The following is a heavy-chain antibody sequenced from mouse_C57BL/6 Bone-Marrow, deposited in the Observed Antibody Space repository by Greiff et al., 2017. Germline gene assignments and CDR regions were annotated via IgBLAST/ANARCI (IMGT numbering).Heavy chain of an antibody. Sequence: QVQLQQSDAELVKPGASVKISCKVSGYTFTDHTIHWMKQRPEQGLEWIGYIYPSDGSTKYNEKFKGKATLTADKSSSTAYMQLNSLTSEDSVVYFCARGGGIQYYVDYWGQGTTLTVSS. D-gene: IGHD1-1*02. CDR2: IYPSDGST. CDR3: ARGGGIQYYVDY. CDR1: GYTFTDHT. J-gene: IGHJ2*01. V-gene: IGHV1-78*01.